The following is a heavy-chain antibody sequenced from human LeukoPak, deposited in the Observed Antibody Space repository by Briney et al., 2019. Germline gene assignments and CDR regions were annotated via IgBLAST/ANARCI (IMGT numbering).Heavy chain of an antibody. CDR3: ARLNGGS. J-gene: IGHJ4*02. CDR1: GGSISSYY. Sequence: SETLSLTCTVSGGSISSYYWSWIRQPPGKGLEWIGYIDYSGSTNYNPSLKSRVTISVDTSKNQFSLKLSSVTAADTAVYYCARLNGGSWGQGALVTVSS. D-gene: IGHD3-16*01. CDR2: IDYSGST. V-gene: IGHV4-59*08.